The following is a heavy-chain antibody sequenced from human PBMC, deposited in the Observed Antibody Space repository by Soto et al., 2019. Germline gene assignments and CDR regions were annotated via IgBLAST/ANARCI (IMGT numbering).Heavy chain of an antibody. Sequence: GGSLRLSCAASGFTFSSYGMNWVRQAPGKGLEWVSYISSSSTTIYYADSVKGRFTISRDNAKNSLYVQMNNLRAEDTAVYYCARGYSSSRRFMDSWGQGTLVTVSS. CDR1: GFTFSSYG. V-gene: IGHV3-48*01. J-gene: IGHJ4*02. CDR2: ISSSSTTI. CDR3: ARGYSSSRRFMDS. D-gene: IGHD6-13*01.